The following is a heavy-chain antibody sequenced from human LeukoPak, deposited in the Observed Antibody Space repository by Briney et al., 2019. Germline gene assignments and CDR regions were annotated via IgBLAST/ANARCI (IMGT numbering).Heavy chain of an antibody. J-gene: IGHJ4*02. V-gene: IGHV4-59*01. D-gene: IGHD3-10*01. CDR2: IYYTGST. Sequence: SETLSLTCTVSGGSISSYYWSWIRQPPGKGLEWIGYIYYTGSTTYNPSLKSRVTISVDTSKNQFSLKLTSVTAADTAVYYCAREARYYYGPDYWGPGTLVTVSS. CDR1: GGSISSYY. CDR3: AREARYYYGPDY.